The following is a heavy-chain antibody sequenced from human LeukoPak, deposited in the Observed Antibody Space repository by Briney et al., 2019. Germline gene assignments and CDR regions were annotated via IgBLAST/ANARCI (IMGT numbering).Heavy chain of an antibody. CDR2: IRSKAYGGTT. D-gene: IGHD2-2*02. CDR3: TRFREVVPAAITGWFDP. Sequence: GRSLRLSCTASGFTFGDYAMSWVRQAPGKGLEGVGFIRSKAYGGTTEYAASVKGRFTISRDDSKSIAYLQMNSLKTEDTAVYYCTRFREVVPAAITGWFDPWGQGTLVTVSS. V-gene: IGHV3-49*04. J-gene: IGHJ5*02. CDR1: GFTFGDYA.